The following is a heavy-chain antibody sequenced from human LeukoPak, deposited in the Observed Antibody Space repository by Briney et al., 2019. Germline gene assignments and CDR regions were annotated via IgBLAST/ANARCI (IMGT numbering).Heavy chain of an antibody. CDR3: ARIRYSDYDD. CDR2: INGDGSST. J-gene: IGHJ4*02. D-gene: IGHD5-12*01. V-gene: IGHV3-74*01. CDR1: GFTFSNFW. Sequence: KPGGSLRLSCAASGFTFSNFWMHWVRQAPGKGLVWVSRINGDGSSTSYADSVKGRFTISRDNAKNTLYLQMSSLRAEDTAVYYCARIRYSDYDDWGQGTLVTVSS.